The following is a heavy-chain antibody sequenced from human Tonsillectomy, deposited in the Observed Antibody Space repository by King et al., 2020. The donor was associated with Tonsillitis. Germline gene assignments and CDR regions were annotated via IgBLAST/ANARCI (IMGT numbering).Heavy chain of an antibody. CDR1: GFTFSSYT. D-gene: IGHD2-2*01. Sequence: VQLVESGGGVVQPGRSLRLSCAASGFTFSSYTIHWVRQAPGKGLEWVAFISYDGTNKYYADSVKGRFTISRDNAKNTLYLQMNSLRPEDTAVYYCSRSTLQYCSSTSCYFNCGMDVWGQGATVTVSS. CDR3: SRSTLQYCSSTSCYFNCGMDV. J-gene: IGHJ6*02. CDR2: ISYDGTNK. V-gene: IGHV3-30*04.